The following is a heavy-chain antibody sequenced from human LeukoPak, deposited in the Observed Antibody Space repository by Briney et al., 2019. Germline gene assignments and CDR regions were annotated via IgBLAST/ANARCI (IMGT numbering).Heavy chain of an antibody. J-gene: IGHJ3*02. V-gene: IGHV3-73*01. CDR1: GFTFSGSA. D-gene: IGHD3-10*01. CDR2: IRSKTNSYAT. CDR3: TRPSSSDAFDI. Sequence: GSLRLSCAASGFTFSGSAMHWVRQASGKGLEWVGRIRSKTNSYATAFAASVKGRFTISRDDSKNTAYLQMNSLKTEDTAVYYCTRPSSSDAFDIWGQGTMVTVSS.